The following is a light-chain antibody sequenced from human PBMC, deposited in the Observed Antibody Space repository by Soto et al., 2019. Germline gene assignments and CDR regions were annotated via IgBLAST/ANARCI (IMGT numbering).Light chain of an antibody. V-gene: IGKV1-5*01. CDR3: QQYNSYSRT. CDR1: QSISDW. CDR2: DGS. Sequence: IQMTQSPSTLSASVGDTVTITCRASQSISDWLAWYQQKPGKPPKLLIYDGSSLGRGVPSRFSGSGSGTEFTLPVSSLQPDDFATYYFQQYNSYSRTFGQGTKVEI. J-gene: IGKJ1*01.